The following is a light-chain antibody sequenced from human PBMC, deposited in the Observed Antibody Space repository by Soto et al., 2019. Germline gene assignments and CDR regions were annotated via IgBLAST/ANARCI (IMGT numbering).Light chain of an antibody. Sequence: QSALIQPPSVSGSPGQSVTISCTGTSSDVGSYDYVSWYQQHPGTVPKLLIYNNDRRPSGVPDRFSGSKSGPSASLAISGLRSEDEASYFCAAWDDNLRVLFGGGTKVTVL. V-gene: IGLV2-11*01. J-gene: IGLJ2*01. CDR1: SSDVGSYDY. CDR2: NND. CDR3: AAWDDNLRVL.